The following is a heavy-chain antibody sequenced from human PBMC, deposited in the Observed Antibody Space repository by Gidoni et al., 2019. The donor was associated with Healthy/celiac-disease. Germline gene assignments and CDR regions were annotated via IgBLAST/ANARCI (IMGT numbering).Heavy chain of an antibody. Sequence: QLQLQESGPGLVKPSETLSLTCTVSGGSISSSSYYWGWIRQPPGKGLEWIGSIYYSGSTYYNPSLKSRVTISVDTSKNQFSLKLSSVTAADTAVYYCARLRYYYDSSGYYSEFDYWGQGTLVTVSS. CDR3: ARLRYYYDSSGYYSEFDY. V-gene: IGHV4-39*01. D-gene: IGHD3-22*01. CDR1: GGSISSSSYY. J-gene: IGHJ4*02. CDR2: IYYSGST.